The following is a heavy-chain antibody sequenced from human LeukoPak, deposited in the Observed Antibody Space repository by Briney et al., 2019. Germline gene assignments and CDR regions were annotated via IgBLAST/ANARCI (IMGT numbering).Heavy chain of an antibody. CDR3: ARDYHNNYYDSSGSYFSDAFDI. J-gene: IGHJ3*02. CDR2: IYSGGST. CDR1: GFTVSSNY. Sequence: GGSLRLSCAASGFTVSSNYMSWVRQAPGKGLEWVSVIYSGGSTCYADSVKGRFTISRDNSKNTLYLQMNSLRAEDTAVYYCARDYHNNYYDSSGSYFSDAFDIWGQGTMVTVSS. V-gene: IGHV3-66*01. D-gene: IGHD3-22*01.